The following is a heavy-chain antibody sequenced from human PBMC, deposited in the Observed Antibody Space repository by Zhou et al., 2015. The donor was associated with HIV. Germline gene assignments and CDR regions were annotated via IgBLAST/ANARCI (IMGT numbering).Heavy chain of an antibody. Sequence: QLQLVQSGAELKKPGSSVKVSCKASGETVINDAVSWVRQAPGQGLEWMGGLMPVLSITNYARKFRGRITITADESTRTMYMGLTSLTSEDTAIYYCARDVPSFYFDSSGRQIVAVYWGQGTQVIVSS. D-gene: IGHD3-22*01. CDR3: ARDVPSFYFDSSGRQIVAVY. CDR1: GETVINDA. J-gene: IGHJ1*01. CDR2: LMPVLSIT. V-gene: IGHV1-69*01.